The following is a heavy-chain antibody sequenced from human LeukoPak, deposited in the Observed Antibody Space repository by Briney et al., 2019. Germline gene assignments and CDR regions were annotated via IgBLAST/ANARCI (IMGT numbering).Heavy chain of an antibody. CDR3: ARASYGSGMMVDY. CDR2: IYSGGST. Sequence: GGSLRLSCAASGFTVSSNYMSWVRQAPGKGLEWVSVIYSGGSTYYADSVKGRFTISRDNSKNTLYLQMNSLRAEDTAVYYCARASYGSGMMVDYWGQGTLVTVSS. CDR1: GFTVSSNY. V-gene: IGHV3-53*01. D-gene: IGHD3-10*01. J-gene: IGHJ4*02.